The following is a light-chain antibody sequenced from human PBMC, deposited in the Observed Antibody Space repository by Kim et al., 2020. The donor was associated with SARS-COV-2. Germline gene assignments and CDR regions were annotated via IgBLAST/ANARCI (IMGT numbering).Light chain of an antibody. CDR3: AAWDDSLSGVV. CDR2: RND. V-gene: IGLV1-47*01. Sequence: ELTQPPSASGTPGQRVTISCSGSSSNIGSNSIYWYQQLPGTAPELLIYRNDQRRSGVPDRFSGSKSGTSASLAISGLRSEDEADYYCAAWDDSLSGVVFGGGTQLTVL. J-gene: IGLJ3*02. CDR1: SSNIGSNS.